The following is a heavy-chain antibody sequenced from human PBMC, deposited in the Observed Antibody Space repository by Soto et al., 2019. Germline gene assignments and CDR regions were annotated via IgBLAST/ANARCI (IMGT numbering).Heavy chain of an antibody. V-gene: IGHV1-69*04. Sequence: SVKVSCKASGGTFSSYTISWVRQAPGQGLEWMGRIIPILGIANYAQKFQGRVTITADKSTSTAYMELSSLRSEDTAVYYCARDGPNYYGSGSYYNENWFDPWGQGTLVTVSS. CDR2: IIPILGIA. D-gene: IGHD3-10*01. CDR1: GGTFSSYT. CDR3: ARDGPNYYGSGSYYNENWFDP. J-gene: IGHJ5*02.